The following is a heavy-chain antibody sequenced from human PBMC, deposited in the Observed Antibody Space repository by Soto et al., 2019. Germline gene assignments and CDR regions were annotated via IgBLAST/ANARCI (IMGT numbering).Heavy chain of an antibody. Sequence: QVQLQESGPGLVKPSQTLSLTCSVSGGSINSGGHYWSWIRQHPGKGLEWIGHIYKTGSTDFNPSLKVRLTISIDTSKNQFSLSLRSVTDADTAVYYCARDRIQFSVDVWGQGTTVTVSS. CDR3: ARDRIQFSVDV. CDR1: GGSINSGGHY. J-gene: IGHJ6*02. V-gene: IGHV4-31*03. CDR2: IYKTGST. D-gene: IGHD5-18*01.